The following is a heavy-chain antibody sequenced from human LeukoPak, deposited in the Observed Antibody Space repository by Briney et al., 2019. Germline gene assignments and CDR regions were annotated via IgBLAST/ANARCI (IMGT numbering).Heavy chain of an antibody. CDR1: GDSVSSNSAA. CDR2: TYYRSKWYN. Sequence: SQTLSLTCAISGDSVSSNSAAWNWIRQSPSRGLEWLGRTYYRSKWYNDYAVSVKSRITINPDTSKNQFSLQLNSVTPEDTAVYYCARALPRDVLLWFGELSRDDAFDIWGQGTMVTVSS. V-gene: IGHV6-1*01. D-gene: IGHD3-10*01. CDR3: ARALPRDVLLWFGELSRDDAFDI. J-gene: IGHJ3*02.